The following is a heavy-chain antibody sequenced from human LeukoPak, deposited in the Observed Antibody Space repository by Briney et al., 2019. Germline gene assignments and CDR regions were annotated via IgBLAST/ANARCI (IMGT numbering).Heavy chain of an antibody. CDR2: ISYDGSNK. Sequence: PGGSLRLSCAASGFTFSSYGMHWVRQAPGKGLEWVAVISYDGSNKYYADSVKGRFTISRDNSKNTLYLQMNSLRAEDTAVYYCARDPNPDIVVVPAAGGEAFDIWGQGTMVTVSS. D-gene: IGHD2-2*01. CDR1: GFTFSSYG. J-gene: IGHJ3*02. CDR3: ARDPNPDIVVVPAAGGEAFDI. V-gene: IGHV3-30*03.